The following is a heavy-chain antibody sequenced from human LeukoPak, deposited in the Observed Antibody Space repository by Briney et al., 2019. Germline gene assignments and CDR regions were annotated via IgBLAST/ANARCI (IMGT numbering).Heavy chain of an antibody. J-gene: IGHJ4*02. CDR2: IYSGGST. Sequence: GGSLRLSCAASGFTVSSNYMSWVRQAPGKGLEWVSVIYSGGSTYYADSVKGRFTISRDNAKNSLYLQMNSLRAEDTAVYYCARRGYSGYDLDYWGQGTLVTVSS. V-gene: IGHV3-66*04. D-gene: IGHD5-12*01. CDR1: GFTVSSNY. CDR3: ARRGYSGYDLDY.